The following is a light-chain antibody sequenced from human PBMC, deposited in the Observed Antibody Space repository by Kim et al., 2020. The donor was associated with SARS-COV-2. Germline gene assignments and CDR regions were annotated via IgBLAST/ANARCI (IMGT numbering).Light chain of an antibody. CDR3: AAWDDNVNGHV. CDR1: NSNIGGYL. J-gene: IGLJ1*01. V-gene: IGLV1-44*01. CDR2: GDN. Sequence: GQRVTISDSGDNSNIGGYLVNWYQHLPDSAPKVVIYGDNQRPSGVPDRFSGSKSGTSASLVISGLQSEDEADYYCAAWDDNVNGHVFGTGTKVTVL.